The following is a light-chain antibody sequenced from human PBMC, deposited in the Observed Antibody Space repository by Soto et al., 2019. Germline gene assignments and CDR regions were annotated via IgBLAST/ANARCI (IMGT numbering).Light chain of an antibody. V-gene: IGLV1-51*02. J-gene: IGLJ1*01. CDR1: SSNIGNNY. CDR3: GTWDSSLSTFV. CDR2: ENN. Sequence: QSVLTQPPSVSAAPVQKVTISCSGSSSNIGNNYVSWYQHLPGTAPKLLIYENNKRPSGIPDRFSGSKSGTSATLGITGLQTGDEADYYCGTWDSSLSTFVFGTGTKLTVL.